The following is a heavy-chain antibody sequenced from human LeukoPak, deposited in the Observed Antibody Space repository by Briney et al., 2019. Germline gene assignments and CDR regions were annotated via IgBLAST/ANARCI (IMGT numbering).Heavy chain of an antibody. D-gene: IGHD2-2*01. CDR2: IYYSGGNT. Sequence: PGGSLRLSCAASGFMFSNFAMSWVRQAPGKGLEWVSTIYYSGGNTYSADSVKGRFTTSRDNAKSTLYLQMNSLRAEDTAVYYCAKDQGQAVVPRRFDNWGQGTLVTVSS. CDR3: AKDQGQAVVPRRFDN. J-gene: IGHJ4*02. V-gene: IGHV3-23*01. CDR1: GFMFSNFA.